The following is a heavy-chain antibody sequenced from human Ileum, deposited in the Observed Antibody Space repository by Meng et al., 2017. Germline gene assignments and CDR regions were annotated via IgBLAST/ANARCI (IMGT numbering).Heavy chain of an antibody. CDR1: GGSISSSIW. D-gene: IGHD3-10*01. CDR2: THHSGTT. J-gene: IGHJ4*02. CDR3: ARGVVSGSHYNTY. V-gene: IGHV4-4*02. Sequence: QVQLQESGPGLVKPSGTLSLTCAVSGGSISSSIWWSWVRQPPEKGLEWIGETHHSGTTNYSPSLKSRLTISVDKLKNQFSLKLQSVTAADTAVYFCARGVVSGSHYNTYWGQGIPVTVSS.